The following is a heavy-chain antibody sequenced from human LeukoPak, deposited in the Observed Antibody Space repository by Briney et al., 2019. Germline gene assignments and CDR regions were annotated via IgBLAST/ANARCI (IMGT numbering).Heavy chain of an antibody. Sequence: GALRLSCVASGFTFSRHGMDWVRQAPGKGLEWVSYISSSGNTIYYADSVKGRFTISRDNAKNSLYLQMNSLRAEDTAVYYCARVYTIVGVVYNYFDYWGQGTLVTVSS. CDR2: ISSSGNTI. D-gene: IGHD3-3*01. J-gene: IGHJ4*02. CDR3: ARVYTIVGVVYNYFDY. V-gene: IGHV3-48*04. CDR1: GFTFSRHG.